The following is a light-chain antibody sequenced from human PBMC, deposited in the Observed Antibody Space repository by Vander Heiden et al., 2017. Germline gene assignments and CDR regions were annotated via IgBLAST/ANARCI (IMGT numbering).Light chain of an antibody. J-gene: IGLJ2*01. V-gene: IGLV3-1*01. Sequence: SYELTQPPSVSVSPGQTASITCSGDKLGDKYACWYQQKPGQSPVLGSYQDSKRPSGIPERVSGSNSGNTATLTISGTQAMDEADYYCQAWDSSTGVFGGGTKLTVL. CDR2: QDS. CDR3: QAWDSSTGV. CDR1: KLGDKY.